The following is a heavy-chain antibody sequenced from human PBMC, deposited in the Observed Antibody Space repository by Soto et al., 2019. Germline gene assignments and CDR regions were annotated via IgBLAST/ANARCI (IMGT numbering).Heavy chain of an antibody. CDR3: ASHRGNTFGPYDD. D-gene: IGHD3-16*01. Sequence: PSETLSLTCAVSGASISSGNRWSWVRQSPGKGLEWIGEIYHSGSTNHNPSLKSRVIISVDKSRNQFSLKLSSVTAADTAVYFCASHRGNTFGPYDDWGQGTQVTVSS. CDR1: GASISSGNR. V-gene: IGHV4-4*02. CDR2: IYHSGST. J-gene: IGHJ4*01.